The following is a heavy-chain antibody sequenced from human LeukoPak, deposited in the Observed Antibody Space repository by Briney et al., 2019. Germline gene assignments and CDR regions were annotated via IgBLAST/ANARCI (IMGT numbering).Heavy chain of an antibody. D-gene: IGHD5-12*01. CDR2: IYYSGST. CDR1: GGSISSYY. V-gene: IGHV4-59*01. CDR3: ARRRYSGYDWGFGSFDY. J-gene: IGHJ4*02. Sequence: SETLSLTCTVSGGSISSYYWSWIRQPPGKGLEWIGYIYYSGSTNYNPSLKSRVTISVDTSKNQFSLKLSSVTAADTAVYYCARRRYSGYDWGFGSFDYWGQGTLVTVSS.